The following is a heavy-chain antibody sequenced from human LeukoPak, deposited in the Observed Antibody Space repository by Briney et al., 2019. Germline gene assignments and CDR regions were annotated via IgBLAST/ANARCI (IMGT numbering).Heavy chain of an antibody. J-gene: IGHJ3*02. V-gene: IGHV3-21*01. CDR2: ISSSSNYI. CDR1: GFTFSSYT. D-gene: IGHD2-2*01. Sequence: GGSLRLSCAASGFTFSSYTMNWVRQAPGKGLEWVSSISSSSNYIYYSDSVKGRFTISRDDAKNSLFLQMNSLRAEDTAVYYCARGTSALDIWGQGTMVTVSS. CDR3: ARGTSALDI.